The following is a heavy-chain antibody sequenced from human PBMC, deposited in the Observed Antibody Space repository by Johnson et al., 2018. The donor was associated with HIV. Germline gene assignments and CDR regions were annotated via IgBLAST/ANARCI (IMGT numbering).Heavy chain of an antibody. CDR2: VPDDGDNK. Sequence: QVQLVESGGGVVQPGRSLRLSCAASEFTFSNYAMHWVRQAPGKGLEWVAVVPDDGDNKYYADSVKGRFTISRDNAKNSLFLQMNSLRAEDTALYYCARGMWIPEIDAIDIWGQGTMVTVSS. CDR1: EFTFSNYA. J-gene: IGHJ3*02. D-gene: IGHD5-18*01. V-gene: IGHV3-30-3*01. CDR3: ARGMWIPEIDAIDI.